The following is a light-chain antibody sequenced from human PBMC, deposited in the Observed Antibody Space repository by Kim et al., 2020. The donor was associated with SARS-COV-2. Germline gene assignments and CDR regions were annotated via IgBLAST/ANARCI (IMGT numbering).Light chain of an antibody. CDR2: GAS. J-gene: IGKJ2*03. CDR1: QSVSSSY. CDR3: QQYGSSPYS. V-gene: IGKV3-20*01. Sequence: LAPGERATLSCRASQSVSSSYLAWYQQKPGQAPRLLIYGASSRATGIPDRFSGSGSGTDFTLTITILEPEDFAVYYCQQYGSSPYSFSQGTKLEI.